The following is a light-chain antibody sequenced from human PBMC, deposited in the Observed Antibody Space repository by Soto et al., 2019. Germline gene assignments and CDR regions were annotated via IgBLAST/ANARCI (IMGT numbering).Light chain of an antibody. CDR3: QSYDSSLSGWV. CDR1: RSNMGRNT. J-gene: IGLJ3*02. Sequence: QSVLTQPPSASGTPGQSVTISCSGSRSNMGRNTVTWYQQLPGTAPKLLIYSNHQRPSGVPDRFSGSKSATSASLAISGLQSEDEADYYCQSYDSSLSGWVFGGGTKLTVL. V-gene: IGLV1-44*01. CDR2: SNH.